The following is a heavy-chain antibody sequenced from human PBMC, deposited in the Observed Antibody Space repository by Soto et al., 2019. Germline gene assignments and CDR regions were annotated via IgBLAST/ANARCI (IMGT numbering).Heavy chain of an antibody. Sequence: EVQLLEAGGGLVQPGGSLRLSCATSGLTFNNYWMSWVRQAPGKGLEWVANIKGDGSEKNYGDSVKGRFTISRDNAKNSLYLHMNSLRDEDTAVYFCARELVLGLKSAFDMWGQGTLVTVSS. CDR3: ARELVLGLKSAFDM. CDR2: IKGDGSEK. V-gene: IGHV3-7*04. J-gene: IGHJ3*02. D-gene: IGHD2-15*01. CDR1: GLTFNNYW.